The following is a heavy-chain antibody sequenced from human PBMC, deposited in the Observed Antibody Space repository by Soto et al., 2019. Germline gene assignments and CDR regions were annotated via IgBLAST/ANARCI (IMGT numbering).Heavy chain of an antibody. CDR1: GFTFSSYA. CDR2: ISGSGGIT. Sequence: EVQLLESGGGLVQPEGSLRLSCATSGFTFSSYAMAWVRQAPGKGLEWVSAISGSGGITYHAASVKGRFSISRDNSRNMLYLQMNSLGAEDTAVYYCARAAHYDFWSGYYYMDVWGIGTTVTVSS. CDR3: ARAAHYDFWSGYYYMDV. V-gene: IGHV3-23*01. D-gene: IGHD3-3*01. J-gene: IGHJ6*03.